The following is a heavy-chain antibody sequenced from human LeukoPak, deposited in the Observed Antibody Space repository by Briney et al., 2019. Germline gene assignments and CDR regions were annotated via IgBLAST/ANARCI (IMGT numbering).Heavy chain of an antibody. CDR1: GFTFSSYA. V-gene: IGHV3-30*04. Sequence: PGGSLRLSCAASGFTFSSYAMHWVRQAPGKGLEWVAVISYDGSNKYYADSVKGRFTISRDNSKNTLYLQMNSLRAEDTAVYYCARDPFIVATILRSHYYYGMDVWGKGTTVTASS. D-gene: IGHD5-12*01. J-gene: IGHJ6*04. CDR3: ARDPFIVATILRSHYYYGMDV. CDR2: ISYDGSNK.